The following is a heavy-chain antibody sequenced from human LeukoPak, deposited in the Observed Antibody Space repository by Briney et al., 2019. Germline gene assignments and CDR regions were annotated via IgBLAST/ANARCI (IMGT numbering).Heavy chain of an antibody. CDR3: ARGRTYYYDSSGESDYYYGMDV. J-gene: IGHJ6*02. V-gene: IGHV3-21*01. D-gene: IGHD3-22*01. CDR2: ISSSSSYI. Sequence: GGSLRLSCAASGFTFSSYSMTWVRQAPGKGLEWVSSISSSSSYIYYADSVKGRFTISRDNAKNSLYLQMNSLRAEDTAVYYCARGRTYYYDSSGESDYYYGMDVWGQGTTVTVSS. CDR1: GFTFSSYS.